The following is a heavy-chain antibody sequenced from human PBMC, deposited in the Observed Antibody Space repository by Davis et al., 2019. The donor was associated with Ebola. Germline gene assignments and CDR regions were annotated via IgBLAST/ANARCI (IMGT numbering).Heavy chain of an antibody. CDR3: ARWGTVTTGWFDP. V-gene: IGHV4-31*11. CDR2: IYYSGST. CDR1: GGSFSGYY. D-gene: IGHD4-11*01. J-gene: IGHJ5*02. Sequence: SETLSFTCAVYGGSFSGYYWSWIRQHPGKGLEWIGYIYYSGSTYYNPSLKSRVTISVDTSKNQFSLKLSSVTAADTAVYYCARWGTVTTGWFDPWGQGTLVTVSS.